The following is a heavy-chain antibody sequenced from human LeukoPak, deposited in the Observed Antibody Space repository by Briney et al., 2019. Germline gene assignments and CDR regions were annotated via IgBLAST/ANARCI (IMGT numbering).Heavy chain of an antibody. CDR2: ISSSSSYI. D-gene: IGHD3-3*01. CDR1: GFTFSSYS. Sequence: PGGSLRLSCAASGFTFSSYSMNWVRQAPGKGLEWVSSISSSSSYIYYADSVKGRFTISRDNAKNSLYLQMNSLRAEDTAVYYCAIDLFRFGSGYSYWGQGTLVTVSS. CDR3: AIDLFRFGSGYSY. V-gene: IGHV3-21*01. J-gene: IGHJ4*02.